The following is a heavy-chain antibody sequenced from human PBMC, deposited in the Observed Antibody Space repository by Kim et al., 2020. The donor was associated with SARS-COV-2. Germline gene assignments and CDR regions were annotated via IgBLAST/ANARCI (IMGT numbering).Heavy chain of an antibody. Sequence: YSPSLKSRVTISVDTSKNQFSLKLSSVTAADTAVYYCARGYGDYDPYFDYWGQGTLVTVSS. J-gene: IGHJ4*02. D-gene: IGHD4-17*01. CDR3: ARGYGDYDPYFDY. V-gene: IGHV4-59*09.